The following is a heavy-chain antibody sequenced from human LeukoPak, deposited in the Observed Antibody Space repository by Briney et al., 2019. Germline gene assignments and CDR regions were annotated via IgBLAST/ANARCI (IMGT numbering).Heavy chain of an antibody. CDR2: IYYSGST. CDR3: ARDSGEEGYCSGGSCIPHGMDV. D-gene: IGHD2-15*01. Sequence: SETPSLTCTVSGGSISSSSYYWGWIRQPPGKGLEWIGSIYYSGSTYYNPSLKSRVTISVDTSKNRFSLKLSSVTAADTAVYYCARDSGEEGYCSGGSCIPHGMDVWGQGTTVTVSS. V-gene: IGHV4-39*07. CDR1: GGSISSSSYY. J-gene: IGHJ6*02.